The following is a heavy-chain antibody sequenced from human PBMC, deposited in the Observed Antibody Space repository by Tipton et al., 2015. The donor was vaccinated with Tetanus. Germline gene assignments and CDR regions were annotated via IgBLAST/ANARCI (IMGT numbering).Heavy chain of an antibody. CDR2: IYVSGTT. Sequence: TLSLTCIVSGDSISTSTYYWGWIRQPPGKGLEWIGSIYVSGTTYYFPSLKSRVTISIDTSMNQLSLKLSSVTAADTAVYYCARDRGVSRGVDYWGQGTLVTVSS. CDR3: ARDRGVSRGVDY. J-gene: IGHJ4*02. CDR1: GDSISTSTYY. V-gene: IGHV4-39*07. D-gene: IGHD3-10*01.